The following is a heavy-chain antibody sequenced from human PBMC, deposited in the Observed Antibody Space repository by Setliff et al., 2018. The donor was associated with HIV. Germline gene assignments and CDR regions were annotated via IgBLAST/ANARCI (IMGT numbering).Heavy chain of an antibody. D-gene: IGHD3-22*01. V-gene: IGHV4-39*01. J-gene: IGHJ6*03. CDR3: ARSDLDNGSGYFDYYSYYMDV. CDR1: GGSISSSHYS. Sequence: PSEILSLTCTVSGGSISSSHYSWGWVRQPPGQGLEWLGNLFHTGSSYFNPSRKTRLTMSVDTSKNQFSLKLTSVTAADTSIYYCARSDLDNGSGYFDYYSYYMDVWGRGTTVTVSS. CDR2: LFHTGSS.